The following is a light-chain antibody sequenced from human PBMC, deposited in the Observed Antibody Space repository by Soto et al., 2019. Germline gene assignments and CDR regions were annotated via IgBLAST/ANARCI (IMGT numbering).Light chain of an antibody. CDR1: SGHSSYI. Sequence: QLVLTQSSSASASLGSSVNLTCTLSSGHSSYIIAWHQQQPGKAPRYLMKLEGSGSYNKGSGVPDRFSGSSSGADRYLIISNLPFEGWACYYCETWDSNIHWVFGGGTKLTVL. J-gene: IGLJ3*02. V-gene: IGLV4-60*02. CDR2: LEGSGSY. CDR3: ETWDSNIHWV.